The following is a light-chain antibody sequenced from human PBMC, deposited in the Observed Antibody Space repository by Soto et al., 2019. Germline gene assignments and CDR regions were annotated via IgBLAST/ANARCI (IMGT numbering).Light chain of an antibody. V-gene: IGKV3-20*01. CDR3: QQYGSSRWT. CDR2: SVS. CDR1: ETVSDSQ. J-gene: IGKJ1*01. Sequence: EILLTQSPDTLSLSPGERATLSCRTSETVSDSQLAWYQQKPGQAPRLLIYSVSTRATGIADRFSGSGSGTDFTLTISRLEPADFALYYCQQYGSSRWTFGQGTKVDIK.